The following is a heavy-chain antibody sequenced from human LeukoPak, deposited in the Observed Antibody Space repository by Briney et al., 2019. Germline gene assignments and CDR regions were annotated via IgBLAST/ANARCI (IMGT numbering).Heavy chain of an antibody. CDR1: GGSFSGYY. J-gene: IGHJ6*03. CDR3: ARLARMKRSSSSVRHPKNYYYMDV. CDR2: INHSGST. V-gene: IGHV4-34*01. D-gene: IGHD6-13*01. Sequence: SETLSLTCAVYGGSFSGYYWSWIRQPPGKGLEWIGEINHSGSTNYNPSLKSRVTISVDTSKNQFSLKLSSVTAADTAVYYCARLARMKRSSSSVRHPKNYYYMDVWGKGTTVTISS.